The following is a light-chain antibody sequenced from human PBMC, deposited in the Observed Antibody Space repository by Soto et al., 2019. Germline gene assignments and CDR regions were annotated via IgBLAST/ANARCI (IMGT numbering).Light chain of an antibody. CDR2: GAS. J-gene: IGKJ4*01. CDR1: QSVSSSY. CDR3: QPYNNWPLT. V-gene: IGKV3-20*01. Sequence: EIVLTQSPGTLSLSPGERATLSCRAGQSVSSSYLAWYQQKPGQAPRLLIYGASSRATGIPDRFSGSGSGTDFTLTINSLQSEDFAVYYCQPYNNWPLTFGGGTKVDIK.